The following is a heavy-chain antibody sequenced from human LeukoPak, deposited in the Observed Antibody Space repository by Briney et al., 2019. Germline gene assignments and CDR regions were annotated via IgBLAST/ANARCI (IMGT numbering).Heavy chain of an antibody. D-gene: IGHD1-1*01. Sequence: ASVKVSCTASGYTFTVYYIHWVRQAPGQGLEWMGWISANNGDTDYPPKLQDRVTMTTDTYTSTAYMELRSLRSDDTAMYYCARESHETREDYWGQGTLVTVSS. J-gene: IGHJ4*02. CDR3: ARESHETREDY. CDR1: GYTFTVYY. V-gene: IGHV1-18*04. CDR2: ISANNGDT.